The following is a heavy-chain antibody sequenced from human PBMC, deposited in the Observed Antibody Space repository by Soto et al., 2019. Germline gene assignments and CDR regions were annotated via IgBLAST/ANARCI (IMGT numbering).Heavy chain of an antibody. D-gene: IGHD6-13*01. CDR1: GFTFSSYT. V-gene: IGHV3-48*02. CDR3: ARDGGQQLVCDS. J-gene: IGHJ4*02. Sequence: EVQLVESGGGLVQPGGSLRLSCAASGFTFSSYTMNWVRQAPGKGLEWVSYISRSSTTIYYADSVKGRFTISRDNAKNSLDLQMNSLRDEDTAVYYCARDGGQQLVCDSWGQGTLVTVSS. CDR2: ISRSSTTI.